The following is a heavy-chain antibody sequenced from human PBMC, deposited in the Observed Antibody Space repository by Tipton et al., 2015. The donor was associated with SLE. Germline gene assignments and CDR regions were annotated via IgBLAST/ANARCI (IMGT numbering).Heavy chain of an antibody. V-gene: IGHV4-59*01. Sequence: TLSLTCTVSGGSINSYYWSWIRQPPGKGLEWIGYVYYTETASYNPSLKSRVTISVDTSKNQFSLKLSSVTAADRAVYYCARDQAGSLDYWGQGTLVTVSS. CDR2: VYYTETA. J-gene: IGHJ4*02. CDR3: ARDQAGSLDY. CDR1: GGSINSYY.